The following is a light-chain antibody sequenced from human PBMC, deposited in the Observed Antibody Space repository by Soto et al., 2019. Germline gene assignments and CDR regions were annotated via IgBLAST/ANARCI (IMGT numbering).Light chain of an antibody. V-gene: IGKV3-11*01. CDR2: GAS. CDR3: QQRYNLHLT. Sequence: EIVLTQSPATLSLSPGERATLSCRASQSVSRSFAWYQQKPGHAPRLLIYGASNGAAGSPPRFSGTGSGTDVTLTISSLEPDDFAVYYCQQRYNLHLTGGGGTKVEIK. J-gene: IGKJ4*01. CDR1: QSVSRS.